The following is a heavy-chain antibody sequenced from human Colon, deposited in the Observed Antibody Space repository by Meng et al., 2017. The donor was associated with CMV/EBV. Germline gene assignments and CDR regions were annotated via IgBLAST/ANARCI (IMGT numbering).Heavy chain of an antibody. CDR3: AGEPPPLDRRYFDY. CDR2: MYYSGST. CDR1: GGSISSSDYY. J-gene: IGHJ4*02. Sequence: SETLSLTCTVSGGSISSSDYYWGWIRQPPGQGLEWIGTMYYSGSTYYNPSLQSRVNMSVDTSKDQFSLKLSSVTAADTAVYYCAGEPPPLDRRYFDYWGQGTLVTVSS. V-gene: IGHV4-39*07.